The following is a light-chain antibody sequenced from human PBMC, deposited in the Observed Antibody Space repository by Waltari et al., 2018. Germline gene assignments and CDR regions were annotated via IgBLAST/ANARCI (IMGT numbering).Light chain of an antibody. CDR3: QSYDNSLNSV. V-gene: IGLV1-40*01. CDR1: SSNIGAGYD. J-gene: IGLJ2*01. Sequence: QSGLMQPPSVSGAPGQRVTISCTGSSSNIGAGYDVHWYQLLPGTAPKVLIYGNTNRPSGVPDRFSGSKSGTSASLAITGLQAEDEADYYCQSYDNSLNSVFGGGTKLTVL. CDR2: GNT.